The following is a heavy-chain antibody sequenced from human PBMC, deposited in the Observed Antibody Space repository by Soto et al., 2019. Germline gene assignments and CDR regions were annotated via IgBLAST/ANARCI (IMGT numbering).Heavy chain of an antibody. CDR2: IIPIFGTA. D-gene: IGHD5-12*01. CDR1: GGTFSSYA. CDR3: ASFCCGYEGYYYGMDV. J-gene: IGHJ6*02. Sequence: SVKVSCKASGGTFSSYASSWVRQAPGQGLDWMGGIIPIFGTANYAQKFQGRVTITADESTSTAYMELSSLRSEDTAVYYCASFCCGYEGYYYGMDVWGQGTTVTVSS. V-gene: IGHV1-69*13.